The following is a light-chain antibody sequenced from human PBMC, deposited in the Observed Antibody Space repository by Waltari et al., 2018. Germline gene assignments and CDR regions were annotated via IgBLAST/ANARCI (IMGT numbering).Light chain of an antibody. J-gene: IGKJ1*01. Sequence: EIEMTHSPAHLSVSPGERATLPCRASQSFSTNLAWYNQKPGQAPRLLIYGTSTRATGIPARFSGSGSGTEFTLTISSMQSEDFAVYYCQQYNNWPRTFGQGTKVEIK. CDR3: QQYNNWPRT. CDR2: GTS. V-gene: IGKV3-15*01. CDR1: QSFSTN.